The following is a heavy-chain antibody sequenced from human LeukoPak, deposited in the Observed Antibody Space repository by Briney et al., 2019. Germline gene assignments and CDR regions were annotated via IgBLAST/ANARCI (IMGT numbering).Heavy chain of an antibody. J-gene: IGHJ3*02. CDR3: ARDGRRDYAFDI. CDR2: ISSSSSYI. V-gene: IGHV3-21*01. CDR1: GFTFSSYS. D-gene: IGHD3-16*01. Sequence: GGSLRLSCAASGFTFSSYSMNWVRQAPGKGLEWVSSISSSSSYIYYADSVKGRFTISRDNAKNSLYLQMNSLRAEDTAVYYYARDGRRDYAFDIWGQGTMVTVSS.